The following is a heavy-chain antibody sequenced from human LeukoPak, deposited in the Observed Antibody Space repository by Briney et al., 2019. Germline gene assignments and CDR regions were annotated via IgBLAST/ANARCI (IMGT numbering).Heavy chain of an antibody. CDR3: ARAAVVTSPFDY. CDR1: GFTFSDYY. D-gene: IGHD4-23*01. V-gene: IGHV3-11*01. CDR2: ISSSGGTI. J-gene: IGHJ4*02. Sequence: PGGSLRLSCAASGFTFSDYYMSWIRQAPGKGLEWVSYISSSGGTIYFADSVKDRFTISRDNAKNSLDLQMNSLRAEDTAMYYCARAAVVTSPFDYWGQGTLVTASS.